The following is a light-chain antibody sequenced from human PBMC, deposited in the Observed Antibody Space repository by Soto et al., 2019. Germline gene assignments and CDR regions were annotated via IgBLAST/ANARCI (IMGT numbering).Light chain of an antibody. J-gene: IGKJ3*01. Sequence: EIVLTQSPGTLSLSPGERATLSCRASQSISSSYLAWYQQKPGQAPRLLIYAASTRATGIPDRFSGSGYGTDFTLIINRLEPEDFAVYFCQQFGGSPLFTFGPGTKGDIK. CDR3: QQFGGSPLFT. CDR1: QSISSSY. V-gene: IGKV3-20*01. CDR2: AAS.